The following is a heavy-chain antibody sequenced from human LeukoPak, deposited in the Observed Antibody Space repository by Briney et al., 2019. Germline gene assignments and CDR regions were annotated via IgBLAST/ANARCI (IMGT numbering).Heavy chain of an antibody. CDR3: AKDSPGYSSGWYDPKYFDY. J-gene: IGHJ4*02. Sequence: QAGGSLRLSCAASGFTFSSYAMSWVRQAPGKGLEWVSGISGSGGSTNYANSVKGRFTISRDNSKNTLYLQMNSLRAEDTAVYYCAKDSPGYSSGWYDPKYFDYWGQGTLVTVSS. CDR2: ISGSGGST. V-gene: IGHV3-23*01. CDR1: GFTFSSYA. D-gene: IGHD6-19*01.